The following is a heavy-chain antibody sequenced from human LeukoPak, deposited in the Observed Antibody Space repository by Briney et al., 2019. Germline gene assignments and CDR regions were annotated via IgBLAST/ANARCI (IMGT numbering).Heavy chain of an antibody. J-gene: IGHJ4*02. CDR1: GFSFSTYA. V-gene: IGHV3-30*02. D-gene: IGHD6-6*01. CDR3: AREGGAARDFDY. CDR2: IWSDASNQ. Sequence: PGGSLRLSCAASGFSFSTYAMHWVRQAPGKGLDWVAMIWSDASNQYYADSVKGRFTISRDNSKNTLYLQMNSLRAEDTAVYYCAREGGAARDFDYWGQGTLVTVSS.